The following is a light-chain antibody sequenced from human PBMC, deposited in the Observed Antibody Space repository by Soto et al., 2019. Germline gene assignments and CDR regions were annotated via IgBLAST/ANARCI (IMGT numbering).Light chain of an antibody. V-gene: IGKV1-39*01. J-gene: IGKJ1*01. CDR3: QQSYSTPWT. CDR2: AAS. Sequence: DIQMTQYPSSLSASVRDRVTITCRASQTISGYLNWYQQKPGKAPKLLIYAASSLLSGVPSRFSGSGSGTDVALTISSLQPDDFATYYCQQSYSTPWTFGQGTKVEIK. CDR1: QTISGY.